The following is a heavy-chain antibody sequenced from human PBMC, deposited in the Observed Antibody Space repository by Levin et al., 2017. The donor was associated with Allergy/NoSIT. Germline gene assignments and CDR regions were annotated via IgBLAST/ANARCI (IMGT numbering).Heavy chain of an antibody. CDR1: GVSISPYY. CDR2: VYYTGTT. J-gene: IGHJ4*02. D-gene: IGHD2/OR15-2a*01. CDR3: ARYRRGTGEYFLDY. Sequence: PSQTLSLTCTVSGVSISPYYWSWIRQPPEEELEWIGYVYYTGTTNYNPSLTSRLTMSVDTSNNQFSLNLRSVTAADTAVYYCARYRRGTGEYFLDYWGQGVLVTVSS. V-gene: IGHV4-59*01.